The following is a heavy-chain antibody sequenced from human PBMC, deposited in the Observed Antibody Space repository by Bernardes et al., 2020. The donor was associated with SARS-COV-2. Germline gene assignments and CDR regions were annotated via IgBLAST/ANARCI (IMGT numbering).Heavy chain of an antibody. J-gene: IGHJ4*02. CDR3: ARLYGSGSYAARFDY. CDR1: GGSISSYY. V-gene: IGHV4-59*01. Sequence: SETLSLTCTVSGGSISSYYWSWIRQPPGKGLEWIGYIYYSGSTNYNPSLKSRVTISVDTSKNQFSLKLSSVTAADTAVYYCARLYGSGSYAARFDYWGQGTLVTVSS. D-gene: IGHD3-10*01. CDR2: IYYSGST.